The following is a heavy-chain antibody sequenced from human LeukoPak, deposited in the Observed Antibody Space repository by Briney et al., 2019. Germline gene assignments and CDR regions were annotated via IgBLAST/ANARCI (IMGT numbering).Heavy chain of an antibody. CDR3: ARDLMVRGPMDV. J-gene: IGHJ6*03. CDR1: GYTFTGYY. Sequence: ASVKVSCKASGYTFTGYYMHWVRQAPGQGLEWMGWINPNSGGTNYAQKFQGGVTMTRDTSISTAYMELSRLRSDDTAVYYCARDLMVRGPMDVWGKGTTVTVSS. V-gene: IGHV1-2*02. CDR2: INPNSGGT. D-gene: IGHD3-10*01.